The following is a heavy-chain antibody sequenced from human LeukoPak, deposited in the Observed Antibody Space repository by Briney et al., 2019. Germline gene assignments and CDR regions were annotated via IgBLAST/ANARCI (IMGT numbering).Heavy chain of an antibody. D-gene: IGHD1-1*01. J-gene: IGHJ4*02. CDR1: GFTFGSYS. Sequence: GGSLRLXCAASGFTFGSYSMNWVRQAPGKGLEWVSSISSSSSYIYYADSLKGRFTISRDNAKNSLYLQMNSLRAEDTAVYYCARLAGTYYFDYWGQGTLVTVSS. CDR2: ISSSSSYI. V-gene: IGHV3-21*01. CDR3: ARLAGTYYFDY.